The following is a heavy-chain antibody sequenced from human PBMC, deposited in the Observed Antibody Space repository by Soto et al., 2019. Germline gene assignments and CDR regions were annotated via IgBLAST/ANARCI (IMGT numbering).Heavy chain of an antibody. Sequence: PSETLSLTCTVSGGSISSYYWSWIRQPAGKGLEWIGRIYTSGSTNYNPSLKSRVTMSVDTSKNQFSLKLSSVTAADTAVYYCARYDYVWGSYRPPADASDIWGQGTMVTVSS. V-gene: IGHV4-4*07. D-gene: IGHD3-16*02. CDR3: ARYDYVWGSYRPPADASDI. CDR1: GGSISSYY. J-gene: IGHJ3*02. CDR2: IYTSGST.